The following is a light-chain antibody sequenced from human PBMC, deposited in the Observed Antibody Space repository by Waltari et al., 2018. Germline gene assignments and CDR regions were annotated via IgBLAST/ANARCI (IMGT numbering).Light chain of an antibody. V-gene: IGKV4-1*01. CDR1: QSLLFTSNHKNY. CDR3: QQYYNTPLT. J-gene: IGKJ4*01. CDR2: WAS. Sequence: IVMTQSPDSLAVSLGERATINCRSSQSLLFTSNHKNYLSWYQKKAGQPPRLLLYWASTRESGVPDRFSGGGSGTEFTLSISSLQAEDVAVYYCQQYYNTPLTFGGGTKVDI.